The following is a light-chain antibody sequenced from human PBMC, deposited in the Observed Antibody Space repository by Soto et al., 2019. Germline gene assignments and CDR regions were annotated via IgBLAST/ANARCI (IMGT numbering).Light chain of an antibody. CDR2: GAS. V-gene: IGKV3-15*01. J-gene: IGKJ1*01. CDR1: QSVSSN. CDR3: QQYNNWPPWT. Sequence: EIVMTQSPATLSVSPGERATLSCRASQSVSSNLAWYQQKPGQAPRLLIYGASTRATGIPARFSGSGSGTEFTLTIRSLQSEDFEVYYCQQYNNWPPWTFGQGNKVEIK.